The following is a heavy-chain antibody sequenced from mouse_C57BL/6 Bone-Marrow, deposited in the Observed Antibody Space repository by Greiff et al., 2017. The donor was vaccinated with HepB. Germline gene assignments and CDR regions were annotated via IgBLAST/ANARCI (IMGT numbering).Heavy chain of an antibody. CDR3: ARLSEKGTKWYFDV. Sequence: QVQLQQPGAELVMPGASVKLSCKASGYTFTSYWMHWVKQSPGQGLAWIGDIDPSDSYTNYNQKFKGKSTLTVDKSSSTAYMQLSSLTSEDSAVYYCARLSEKGTKWYFDVWGTGTTVTVSS. D-gene: IGHD2-14*01. J-gene: IGHJ1*03. CDR1: GYTFTSYW. V-gene: IGHV1-69*01. CDR2: IDPSDSYT.